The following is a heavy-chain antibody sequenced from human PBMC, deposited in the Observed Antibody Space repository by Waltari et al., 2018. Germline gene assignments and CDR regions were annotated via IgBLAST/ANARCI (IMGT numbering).Heavy chain of an antibody. Sequence: QVQLVESGGGVVQPGTSLRLSCAASGFNFNTYNMHWVRQAPGNGLEWVAISSSDGITQFYADSVKGRFTISRDNSKNTLFLQMDSLRCDDTALYYCARDNNWNYDYWGQGTLVTISS. V-gene: IGHV3-30*07. CDR2: SSSDGITQ. CDR1: GFNFNTYN. J-gene: IGHJ4*02. D-gene: IGHD1-7*01. CDR3: ARDNNWNYDY.